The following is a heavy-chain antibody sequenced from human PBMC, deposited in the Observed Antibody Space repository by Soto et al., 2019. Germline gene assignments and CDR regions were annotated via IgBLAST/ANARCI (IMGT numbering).Heavy chain of an antibody. Sequence: QVQLQQWGAGLLKPSESLSLTCAVYGGSFSGYYWTWIRQPPGKGLEWIGEIKHSGTINFNPSLKSRLTISLDTSKKHFSLKLSSVTDADTAAYYCARADRTLVTSYSLDVWGQGTTVTVSS. CDR1: GGSFSGYY. V-gene: IGHV4-34*01. D-gene: IGHD2-21*02. CDR3: ARADRTLVTSYSLDV. CDR2: IKHSGTI. J-gene: IGHJ6*02.